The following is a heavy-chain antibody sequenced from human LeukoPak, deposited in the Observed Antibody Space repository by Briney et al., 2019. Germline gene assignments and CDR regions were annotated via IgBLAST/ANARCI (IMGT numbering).Heavy chain of an antibody. Sequence: GGSLRLSCAASGFTFSGYAIHWVRRAPGKGLEWVAVISYDGSNRYYADSVKGRLTISRDNSRNTLYLQMNSLRPEDTAVYYCARQIYPLYYFDYWGQGTLVTVSS. V-gene: IGHV3-30-3*01. D-gene: IGHD2-2*02. CDR1: GFTFSGYA. J-gene: IGHJ4*02. CDR3: ARQIYPLYYFDY. CDR2: ISYDGSNR.